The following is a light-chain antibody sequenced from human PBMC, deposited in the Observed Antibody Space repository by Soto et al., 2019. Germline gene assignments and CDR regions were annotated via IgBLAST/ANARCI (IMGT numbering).Light chain of an antibody. CDR2: GAS. CDR1: QSVSSN. Sequence: EIVMTQSPATLSVSPGERAALSCRASQSVSSNLAGYQQTPGQAPRLLIYGASTRATGIPTRFSGSGSGTEFTLTISSLQSEDFAVYYCQQYKNCPGTFGQGTKV. J-gene: IGKJ1*01. V-gene: IGKV3-15*01. CDR3: QQYKNCPGT.